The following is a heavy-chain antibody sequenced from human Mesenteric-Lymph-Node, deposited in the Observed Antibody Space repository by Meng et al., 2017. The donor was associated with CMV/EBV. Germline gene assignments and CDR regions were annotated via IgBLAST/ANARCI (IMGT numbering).Heavy chain of an antibody. CDR1: GYTFTGYY. CDR2: INPNSGGT. J-gene: IGHJ4*02. D-gene: IGHD3-9*01. Sequence: ASVKVSCKASGYTFTGYYMHWVRQAPGQGLEWMGWINPNSGGTNYAQKFQGGVTMTRDTSISTAYMELSRLRSDDTAVYYCARGNFDWLLYFDYWGQGTLVTVSS. CDR3: ARGNFDWLLYFDY. V-gene: IGHV1-2*02.